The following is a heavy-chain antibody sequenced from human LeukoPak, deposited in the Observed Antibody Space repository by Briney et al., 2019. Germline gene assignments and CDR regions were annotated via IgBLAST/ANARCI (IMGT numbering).Heavy chain of an antibody. CDR3: TRDRSALDT. Sequence: PSETLSLTCTLSGGSFSSYYWSWIRQPPGKGLEWIGYIYYSGTTNYNPSLKSRVTISGDRSTNQFSLKLSSVTAADTAVYYCTRDRSALDTWGQGTMVTVSS. CDR1: GGSFSSYY. V-gene: IGHV4-59*01. CDR2: IYYSGTT. J-gene: IGHJ3*02.